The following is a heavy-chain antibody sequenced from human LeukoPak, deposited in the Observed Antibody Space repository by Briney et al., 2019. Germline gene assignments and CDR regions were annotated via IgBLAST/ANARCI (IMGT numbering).Heavy chain of an antibody. CDR3: TRGAGTGWRFDS. D-gene: IGHD6-19*01. CDR1: GFTFSNYW. J-gene: IGHJ4*02. V-gene: IGHV3-7*01. Sequence: PGGSLRLSCAASGFTFSNYWMTWVRQAPGKGLEWVANIKQDGSEKYYVDSVKGRFTISRDNAKNSLYLQMNSLKADDTAVYYCTRGAGTGWRFDSWGQGTLVTVSS. CDR2: IKQDGSEK.